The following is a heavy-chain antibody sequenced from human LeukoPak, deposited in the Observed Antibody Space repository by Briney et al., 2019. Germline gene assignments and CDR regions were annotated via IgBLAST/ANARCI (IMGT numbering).Heavy chain of an antibody. D-gene: IGHD3-16*01. CDR1: GFTFSSYS. Sequence: GGSLRLSCVGSGFTFSSYSMHWIRQAPGKGLEWVSSISSRNSYIYYADSMKGRFIVSRDNANNSLYLRMNNLTAEDTAVYYCAREEYDDVWGSYSWFDPWGQGTLAIVSS. CDR3: AREEYDDVWGSYSWFDP. V-gene: IGHV3-21*01. CDR2: ISSRNSYI. J-gene: IGHJ5*02.